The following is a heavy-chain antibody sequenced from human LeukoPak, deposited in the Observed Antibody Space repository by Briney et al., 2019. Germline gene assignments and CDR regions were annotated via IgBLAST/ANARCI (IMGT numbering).Heavy chain of an antibody. J-gene: IGHJ2*01. Sequence: GGSLRLSCAASGFTFSTYWMGWVRQAPGKGPEWVADIKEDGSDKYSVDSVRGRFTISRDNAKNSLYLQMNSLRAEDTAVYYCARDTYRFFDLWGRGTLVTVSS. CDR1: GFTFSTYW. V-gene: IGHV3-7*01. CDR3: ARDTYRFFDL. CDR2: IKEDGSDK.